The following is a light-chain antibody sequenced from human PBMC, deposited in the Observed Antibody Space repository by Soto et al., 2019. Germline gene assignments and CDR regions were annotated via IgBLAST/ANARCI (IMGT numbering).Light chain of an antibody. CDR1: SSDVGGYKY. Sequence: QSALTQPASVSGSPGQSITISCSGTSSDVGGYKYVSWYQQHPGKAPKLMIYEVSERPSGVPDRFSGSKSSNTASLTVSGLQAEDEADYYCSSYAGSNNFVFGTGTKLTVL. J-gene: IGLJ1*01. V-gene: IGLV2-8*01. CDR3: SSYAGSNNFV. CDR2: EVS.